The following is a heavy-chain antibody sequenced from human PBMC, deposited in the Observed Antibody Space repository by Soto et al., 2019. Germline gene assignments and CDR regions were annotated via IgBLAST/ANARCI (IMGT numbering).Heavy chain of an antibody. J-gene: IGHJ5*02. D-gene: IGHD1-1*01. CDR2: IYYSGST. Sequence: QLQLQESGPGLVKPSETLSLTCTVSGGSISSSSYYWGWIRQPPGKGLEWIGSIYYSGSTYYNPSFKSRVTISVDTSKNQFSLKLSSVTAADTAVYYCARQIGGTTDWFDPWGQGTLVTVSS. CDR1: GGSISSSSYY. CDR3: ARQIGGTTDWFDP. V-gene: IGHV4-39*01.